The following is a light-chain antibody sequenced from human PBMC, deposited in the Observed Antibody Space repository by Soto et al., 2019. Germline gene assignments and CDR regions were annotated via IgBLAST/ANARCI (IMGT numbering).Light chain of an antibody. CDR3: HQYGSSPAT. CDR2: GAS. Sequence: EIVFTQSPGTLSLSPGERATLSCRASQSVSSSYLAWYQQKPGQAPRLLIYGASSRATGIPDRFSGSGSGTDFTLTSSRLEPEDFAVYYCHQYGSSPATFGQGTKVDIK. V-gene: IGKV3-20*01. CDR1: QSVSSSY. J-gene: IGKJ1*01.